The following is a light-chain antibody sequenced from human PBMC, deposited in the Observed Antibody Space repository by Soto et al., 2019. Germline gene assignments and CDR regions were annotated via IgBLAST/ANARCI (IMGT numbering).Light chain of an antibody. Sequence: EIVLTQSPGILSLSPGERATLSCRASQSVSSSYLAWYQQKPGQAPRLLIYGASNRATGIPGRFSGSGSKTNFTLTISRLEPEDFAVYYCQQDGSSPPYTFGQGTKLEIK. CDR3: QQDGSSPPYT. V-gene: IGKV3-20*01. CDR2: GAS. CDR1: QSVSSSY. J-gene: IGKJ2*01.